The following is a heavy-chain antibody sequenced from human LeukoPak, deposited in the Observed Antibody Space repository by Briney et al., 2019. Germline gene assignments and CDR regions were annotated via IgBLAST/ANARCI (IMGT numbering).Heavy chain of an antibody. V-gene: IGHV1-46*01. Sequence: GASVKVSCKASGYIFTSYYMHWVRQAPGQGLEWMGIINPSGGSTSYAQKFQGRVTMTTDTSTSTAYMELRSLRSDDTAVYYCARDPQGPGDYWGQGTLVTVSS. J-gene: IGHJ4*02. D-gene: IGHD1-14*01. CDR1: GYIFTSYY. CDR2: INPSGGST. CDR3: ARDPQGPGDY.